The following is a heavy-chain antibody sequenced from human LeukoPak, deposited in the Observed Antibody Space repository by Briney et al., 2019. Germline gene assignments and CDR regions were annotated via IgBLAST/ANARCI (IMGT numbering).Heavy chain of an antibody. Sequence: SETLSLTCTVSGGSISSGGYYWSWIRQHPGKGLEWIGYIYYSGSTYYNPSLKSRVTISVDTSKNQFSLKLSSVTAADTAVYYCARDIVVVPAAIRDYYYYMDVWGKGTMVTVSS. D-gene: IGHD2-2*02. CDR2: IYYSGST. CDR3: ARDIVVVPAAIRDYYYYMDV. J-gene: IGHJ6*03. CDR1: GGSISSGGYY. V-gene: IGHV4-31*03.